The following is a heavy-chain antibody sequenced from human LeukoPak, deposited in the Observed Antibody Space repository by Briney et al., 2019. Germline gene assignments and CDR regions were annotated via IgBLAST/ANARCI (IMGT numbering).Heavy chain of an antibody. V-gene: IGHV3-74*01. CDR1: GFTFSSYW. CDR2: INSDGSST. D-gene: IGHD3-3*01. J-gene: IGHJ3*02. CDR3: ARDRRDRITIFGGVDRGHDAFDI. Sequence: GGSLRLSCAASGFTFSSYWMHWVRQAPGKGLVWASRINSDGSSTSYADSVKGRFTISRDNAKNTLYLQMNGLRAEDTAVYYCARDRRDRITIFGGVDRGHDAFDIWGQGTMVTVSS.